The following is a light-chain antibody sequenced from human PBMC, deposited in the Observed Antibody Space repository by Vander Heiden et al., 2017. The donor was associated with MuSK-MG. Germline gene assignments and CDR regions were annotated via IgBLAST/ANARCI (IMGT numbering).Light chain of an antibody. CDR3: CSYTSSSTLEGVV. CDR2: DVT. Sequence: QSALTPPASVPGSPGQTITLPCTGPRRGIGGYNYVLWYQQEPGNAPKVMIYDVTKRPSGVSNRCSGSKSGNTASVTLSELQAEDEAEYYCCSYTSSSTLEGVVFGGGTKLTVL. J-gene: IGLJ2*01. CDR1: RRGIGGYNY. V-gene: IGLV2-14*01.